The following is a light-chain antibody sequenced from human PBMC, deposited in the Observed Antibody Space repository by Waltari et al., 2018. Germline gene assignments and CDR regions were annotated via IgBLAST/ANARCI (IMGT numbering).Light chain of an antibody. Sequence: SYELTQPPSVSVSPGQTASITCSGDNLGNQYASWYQQKPDQSPVLVIYYDSKRPSGIPERFSGSNSGNTATLTISGTQAMDEADYYCQAWDTTTVVFGGGTKVTVL. V-gene: IGLV3-1*01. CDR2: YDS. CDR1: NLGNQY. CDR3: QAWDTTTVV. J-gene: IGLJ2*01.